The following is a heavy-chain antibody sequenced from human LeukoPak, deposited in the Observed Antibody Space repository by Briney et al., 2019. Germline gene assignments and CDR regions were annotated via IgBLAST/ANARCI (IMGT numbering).Heavy chain of an antibody. CDR2: IRSKANSYAT. J-gene: IGHJ4*02. V-gene: IGHV3-73*01. CDR3: MARGDSYGLFDY. CDR1: GFSFSDSA. Sequence: GGSLKLSCAASGFSFSDSAMQWVREASGTGLEWVVRIRSKANSYATSNAASVKGRFTISRDDSKNTAYLQMNSLKTEDSAIYYCMARGDSYGLFDYWGLGTLVTVSS. D-gene: IGHD5-18*01.